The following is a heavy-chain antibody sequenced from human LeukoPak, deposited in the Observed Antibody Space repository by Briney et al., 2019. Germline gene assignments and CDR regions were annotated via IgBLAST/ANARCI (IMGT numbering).Heavy chain of an antibody. J-gene: IGHJ4*02. CDR1: GFTFDDYS. CDR3: AKGLRFIVGALIAGD. Sequence: GGSPRLSCAASGFTFDDYSMHWVRQAPGKGLEWVSLISWDGGSTYYADSVKGRFTISRDNSKNSLFLQMNSLRTEDTALYYCAKGLRFIVGALIAGDWGQGALVTVSS. V-gene: IGHV3-43*01. CDR2: ISWDGGST. D-gene: IGHD1-26*01.